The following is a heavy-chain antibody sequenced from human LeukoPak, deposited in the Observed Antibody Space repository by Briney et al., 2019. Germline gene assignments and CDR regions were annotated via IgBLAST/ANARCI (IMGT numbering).Heavy chain of an antibody. D-gene: IGHD1-26*01. CDR3: AKDLIVGATAGAFDI. Sequence: GGSLRLSCAASGFTFSSYAMSWVRQAPGKGLEWVSVISGSGGGTYYADSVKGRFTISRDNSKNTLYLQMNSLRAEDTAIYYCAKDLIVGATAGAFDIWGQGTMVTVTS. CDR2: ISGSGGGT. J-gene: IGHJ3*02. CDR1: GFTFSSYA. V-gene: IGHV3-23*01.